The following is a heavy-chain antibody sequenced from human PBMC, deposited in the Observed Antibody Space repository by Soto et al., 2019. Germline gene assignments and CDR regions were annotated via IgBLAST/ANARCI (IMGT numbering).Heavy chain of an antibody. D-gene: IGHD5-12*01. Sequence: ASVKVSCKASGYTFTGYYMHWVRQAPGQGLEWMGWINPNSGGTNYAQKFQGRVTMTRDTSISTAYMELSRLRSDDTAVYYCARDKCRSGYDYWAAFDIWGQGTMVTVSS. CDR3: ARDKCRSGYDYWAAFDI. J-gene: IGHJ3*02. CDR1: GYTFTGYY. V-gene: IGHV1-2*02. CDR2: INPNSGGT.